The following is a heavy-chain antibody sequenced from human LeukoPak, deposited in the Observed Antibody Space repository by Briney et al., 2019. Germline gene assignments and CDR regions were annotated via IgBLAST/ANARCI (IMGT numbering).Heavy chain of an antibody. V-gene: IGHV1-69*05. J-gene: IGHJ3*02. CDR1: GGTFSSYA. CDR2: IIPIFGTA. D-gene: IGHD6-13*01. Sequence: GASVKVSCKASGGTFSSYAISWVRQAPGQGLEWMGGIIPIFGTANYAQKFQGRVTITTDESTSTAYMELSSLRSEDTAVYYCARDSSRNDAFDIWGQGTMVTVSS. CDR3: ARDSSRNDAFDI.